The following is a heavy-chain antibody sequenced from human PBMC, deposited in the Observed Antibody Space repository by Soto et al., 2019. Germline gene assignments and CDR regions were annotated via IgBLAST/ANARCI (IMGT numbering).Heavy chain of an antibody. V-gene: IGHV3-33*01. CDR3: ARATCSSSTCYAVYFDS. Sequence: PGGSLRLSCAASVFTFSSYGMHWVRQAPGKGLEWVAVIWYDGSKKYYVDSVKGRFTISRDNAKNSLYLEMNSLRAEDTAVYYCARATCSSSTCYAVYFDSWGQGTLVTVSS. J-gene: IGHJ4*02. CDR2: IWYDGSKK. CDR1: VFTFSSYG. D-gene: IGHD2-2*01.